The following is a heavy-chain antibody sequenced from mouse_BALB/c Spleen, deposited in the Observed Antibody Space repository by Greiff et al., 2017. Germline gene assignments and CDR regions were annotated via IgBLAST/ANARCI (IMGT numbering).Heavy chain of an antibody. V-gene: IGHV2-6-7*01. J-gene: IGHJ3*01. Sequence: VHLVESGPGLVAPSQSLSITCTVSGFSLTGYGVNWVRQPPGKGLEWLGMIWGDGSTDYNSALKSRLSISKDNSKSQVFLKMNSLQTDDTARYYCARDQYYYGSTYSFAYWGQGTLVTVSA. CDR2: IWGDGST. CDR3: ARDQYYYGSTYSFAY. CDR1: GFSLTGYG. D-gene: IGHD1-1*01.